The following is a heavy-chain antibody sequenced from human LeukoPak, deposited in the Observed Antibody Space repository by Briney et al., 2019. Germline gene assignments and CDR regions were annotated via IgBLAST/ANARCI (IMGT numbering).Heavy chain of an antibody. J-gene: IGHJ4*02. D-gene: IGHD3-22*01. CDR2: ISYDGSNK. CDR3: AVEPYYYDSSGYRDY. CDR1: GFTVSSNY. Sequence: GGSLRLSCAASGFTVSSNYMSWVRQAPGKGLEWVAVISYDGSNKYYADSVKGRFTISRDNSKNTLYLQMNSLRAEDTAVYYCAVEPYYYDSSGYRDYWGQGTLVTVSS. V-gene: IGHV3-30*03.